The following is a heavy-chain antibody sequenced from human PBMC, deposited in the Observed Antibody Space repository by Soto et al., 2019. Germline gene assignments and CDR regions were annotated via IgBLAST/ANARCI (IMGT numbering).Heavy chain of an antibody. CDR3: ARDSDSWFYFDY. D-gene: IGHD6-13*01. CDR2: ISSSSSYI. J-gene: IGHJ4*02. CDR1: GFTFSSYS. Sequence: EVQLVESGGGLVKPGGSLRLSCAASGFTFSSYSMNWVRQAPGKGLEWVSSISSSSSYIYYADSVKGRFTISRDNAKNSLYLQMNSLRAEDTAVYYCARDSDSWFYFDYWGQGTLVTVSS. V-gene: IGHV3-21*01.